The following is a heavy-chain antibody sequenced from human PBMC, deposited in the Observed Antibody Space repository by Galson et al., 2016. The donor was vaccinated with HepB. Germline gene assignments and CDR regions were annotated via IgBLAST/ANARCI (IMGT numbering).Heavy chain of an antibody. V-gene: IGHV3-53*01. J-gene: IGHJ4*02. Sequence: SLRLSCAGSGLTFSNYWMNWVRQAPGKGLEWVSSIYSSGKTEYADSVRGRFTISRDHSKNTLFLQMNSLSAEDTALYYCARGNDVTYYVEYWGQGTLVSVSS. CDR3: ARGNDVTYYVEY. CDR2: IYSSGKT. CDR1: GLTFSNYW. D-gene: IGHD3-16*01.